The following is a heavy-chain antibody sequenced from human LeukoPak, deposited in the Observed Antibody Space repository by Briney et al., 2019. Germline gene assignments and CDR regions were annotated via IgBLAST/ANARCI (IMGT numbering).Heavy chain of an antibody. J-gene: IGHJ4*02. CDR2: IYSTGTT. V-gene: IGHV4-39*01. D-gene: IGHD5/OR15-5a*01. Sequence: NASETLSLTCAVSGGSIRNSSFYWGWIRQPPGKGLEWIASIYSTGTTYYNPSIKSRITIFVDTSKNQVSLKLRSVTAADTAVYYCARHAVEGKCLHFYYVNYWGQGSLVTVSS. CDR3: ARHAVEGKCLHFYYVNY. CDR1: GGSIRNSSFY.